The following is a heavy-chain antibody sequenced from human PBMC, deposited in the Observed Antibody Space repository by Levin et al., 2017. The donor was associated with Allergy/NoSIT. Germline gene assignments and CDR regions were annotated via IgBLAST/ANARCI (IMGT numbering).Heavy chain of an antibody. V-gene: IGHV3-33*01. Sequence: AGGSLRLSCAASGFTFSSYGMHWVRQAPGKGLEWVAVIWYDGSNKYYADSVKGRFTISRDNSKNTLYLQMNSLRAEDTAVYYCARDLAGAYDYGDYFDYWGQGTLVTVSS. CDR3: ARDLAGAYDYGDYFDY. J-gene: IGHJ4*02. D-gene: IGHD4-17*01. CDR2: IWYDGSNK. CDR1: GFTFSSYG.